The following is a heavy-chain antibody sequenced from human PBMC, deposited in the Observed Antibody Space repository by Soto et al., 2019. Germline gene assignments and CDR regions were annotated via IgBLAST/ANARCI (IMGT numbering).Heavy chain of an antibody. CDR2: MSYTGGTI. J-gene: IGHJ4*02. CDR3: ARANYGDYHDY. Sequence: QVQLVESGGGVVQPGRSMRLSCAASGFTFSGYALHWVRQAPGKGLEWVAVMSYTGGTIYYADSVMGRFTISRDNSKNTLYLQLTGLRAEDTAVYYCARANYGDYHDYWGQGTLVTVSS. D-gene: IGHD4-17*01. CDR1: GFTFSGYA. V-gene: IGHV3-30-3*01.